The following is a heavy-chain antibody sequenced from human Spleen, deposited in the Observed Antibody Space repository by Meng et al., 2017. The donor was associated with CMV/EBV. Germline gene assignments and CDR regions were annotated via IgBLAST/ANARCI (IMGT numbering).Heavy chain of an antibody. D-gene: IGHD3-9*01. CDR2: ISAYNGNT. V-gene: IGHV1-18*01. J-gene: IGHJ6*02. Sequence: ASVKVSCKASGYIFTSYGLSWVRQAPGHGLEWMGWISAYNGNTNYAQKFQGRVTMTTDTSTSTAYMELRSLRSDDTAVYYCARETYYDSLTGPYYYYGMDVWGQGTTVTVSS. CDR1: GYIFTSYG. CDR3: ARETYYDSLTGPYYYYGMDV.